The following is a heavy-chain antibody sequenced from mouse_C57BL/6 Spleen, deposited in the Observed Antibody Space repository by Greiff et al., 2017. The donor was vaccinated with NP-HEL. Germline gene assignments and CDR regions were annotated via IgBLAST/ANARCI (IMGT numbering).Heavy chain of an antibody. Sequence: VKLVESGAELMKPGASVKLSCKATGYTFTGYWIEWVKQRPGHGLEWIGEILPGSGSTNYNEKFKGKATFTADTSSNTAYMQLSSLTTEDSAIYYCASLTTVVATRYFDVWGTGTTVTVSS. J-gene: IGHJ1*03. CDR2: ILPGSGST. V-gene: IGHV1-9*01. CDR1: GYTFTGYW. D-gene: IGHD1-1*01. CDR3: ASLTTVVATRYFDV.